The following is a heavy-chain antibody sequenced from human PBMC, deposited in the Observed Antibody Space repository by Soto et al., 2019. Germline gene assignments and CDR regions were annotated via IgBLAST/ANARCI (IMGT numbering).Heavy chain of an antibody. D-gene: IGHD3-3*01. V-gene: IGHV3-23*01. J-gene: IGHJ6*02. CDR3: AKDLRGITIFGVHPPDGMYV. CDR1: GFTFSSYA. CDR2: ISGSGGST. Sequence: PGGPLRLSCAASGFTFSSYALSWVRQAPGKGLEWVSAISGSGGSTYYADSVKGRFTISRDNSKNTLYLQMNSLRAEDTAVYYCAKDLRGITIFGVHPPDGMYVWGQGTTVTVSS.